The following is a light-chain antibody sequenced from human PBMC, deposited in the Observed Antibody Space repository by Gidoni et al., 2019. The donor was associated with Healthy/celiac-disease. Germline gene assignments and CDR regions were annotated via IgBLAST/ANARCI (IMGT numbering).Light chain of an antibody. V-gene: IGKV4-1*01. CDR3: QQYYSTPYT. Sequence: DIVMTQSPDSLSVSLGERATINCKSSPSVLYSSNNKSYLAWYQQKPGQPPKLLIYWASTRESGVPDRFSGSGSGTDFTLTISSLQAEDVAVYYCQQYYSTPYTFGQGTKLESK. CDR2: WAS. J-gene: IGKJ2*01. CDR1: PSVLYSSNNKSY.